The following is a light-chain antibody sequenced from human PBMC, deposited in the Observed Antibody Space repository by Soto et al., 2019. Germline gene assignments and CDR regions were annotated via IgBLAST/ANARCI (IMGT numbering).Light chain of an antibody. CDR2: DVT. CDR3: LSYSSSTSPYV. J-gene: IGLJ1*01. Sequence: QSALTQPASVSGSPGQSITISCTGTSSDVGGYNFVSWYQQHPGKAPKLMIYDVTNRPSGVSNSFSGSKSGNTASLTFSGLQAEDEADYYCLSYSSSTSPYVLGTATKLTVL. CDR1: SSDVGGYNF. V-gene: IGLV2-14*01.